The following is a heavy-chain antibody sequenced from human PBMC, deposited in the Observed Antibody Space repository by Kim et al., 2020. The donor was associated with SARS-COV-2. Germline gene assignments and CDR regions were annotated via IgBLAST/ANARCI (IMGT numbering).Heavy chain of an antibody. V-gene: IGHV7-4-1*02. CDR1: GYTFNSYA. Sequence: ASVNVSCKASGYTFNSYAMNWVRQAPGQGLEWMGWINTNTGNPTYAQGFTGRFVFSLDTSVSTAYLQISSLKAEDTAVYYCARDHFGVVDYYYYGMDVWGQGTTVTVSS. D-gene: IGHD3-3*01. CDR3: ARDHFGVVDYYYYGMDV. J-gene: IGHJ6*02. CDR2: INTNTGNP.